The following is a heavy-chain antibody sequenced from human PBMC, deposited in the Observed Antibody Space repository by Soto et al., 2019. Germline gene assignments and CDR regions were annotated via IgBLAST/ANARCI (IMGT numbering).Heavy chain of an antibody. CDR3: ARVRSSAYYYYYGMDV. CDR2: TYYRSKWYN. CDR1: GDSVSSNSAA. V-gene: IGHV6-1*01. D-gene: IGHD6-6*01. J-gene: IGHJ6*02. Sequence: SETLSLTCAISGDSVSSNSAAWNWIRQSPSRGLEWLGRTYYRSKWYNDYAVSVKSRITINPDTSKNQFSLQLNSVTPEDTAVYYCARVRSSAYYYYYGMDVWGQGTTVTVSS.